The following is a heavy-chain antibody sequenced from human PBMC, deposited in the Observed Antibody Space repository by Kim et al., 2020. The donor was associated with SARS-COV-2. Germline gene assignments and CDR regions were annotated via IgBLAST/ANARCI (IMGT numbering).Heavy chain of an antibody. CDR1: GYTFTGYY. D-gene: IGHD5-12*01. Sequence: ASVKVSCKASGYTFTGYYMHWVRQAPGQGLEWMGWINPNSGGTNYAQKFQGRVTMTRDTSISTAYMELSRLRSDDTAVYYCARGSGSKGNWFDPWGQGTLVTVSS. CDR2: INPNSGGT. CDR3: ARGSGSKGNWFDP. J-gene: IGHJ5*02. V-gene: IGHV1-2*02.